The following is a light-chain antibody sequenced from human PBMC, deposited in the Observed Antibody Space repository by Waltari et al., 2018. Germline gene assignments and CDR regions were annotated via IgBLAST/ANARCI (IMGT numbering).Light chain of an antibody. V-gene: IGKV3-11*01. CDR1: QSVSNF. CDR2: HAS. J-gene: IGKJ4*01. CDR3: QQRANWPPLT. Sequence: EIVLTQSPATLSLSPGERAPLPCRASQSVSNFLAWYQQKPGQAPRLLIYHASKRATDIPDRFSGRGSGTDFTLTISSLEPGDSAVYYCQQRANWPPLTFGGGTRVEI.